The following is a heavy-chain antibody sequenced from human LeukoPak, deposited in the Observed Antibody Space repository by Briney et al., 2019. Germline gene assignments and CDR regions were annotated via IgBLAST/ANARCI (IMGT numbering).Heavy chain of an antibody. J-gene: IGHJ4*02. CDR3: ARDAPAFGFYSSSLGY. CDR1: GVSVCICG. CDR2: IWYDGINK. Sequence: RSLRLSCSATGVSVCICGMECVCHALSRGLERVSAIWYDGINKYYADSVKGRFTISRDISKSTLYLQMTSLRAEDTAVYYCARDAPAFGFYSSSLGYWGQGTLVTVSS. D-gene: IGHD6-6*01. V-gene: IGHV3-33*01.